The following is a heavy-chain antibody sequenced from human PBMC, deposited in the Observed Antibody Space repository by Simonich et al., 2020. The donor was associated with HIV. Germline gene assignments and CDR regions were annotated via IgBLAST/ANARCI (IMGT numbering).Heavy chain of an antibody. D-gene: IGHD5-12*01. CDR2: FIHSGST. CDR1: GGSISSSSYY. Sequence: QLQLQESGPGLVKPSETLSLTCTVSGGSISSSSYYWSWIRQPPGKGLEWIGEFIHSGSTNSNPSLKSRVTISVDTSKNQFSLKLSSGTAADTAVYYCASRGYGGYGLFAYWGQGTLVTVSS. CDR3: ASRGYGGYGLFAY. V-gene: IGHV4-39*07. J-gene: IGHJ4*02.